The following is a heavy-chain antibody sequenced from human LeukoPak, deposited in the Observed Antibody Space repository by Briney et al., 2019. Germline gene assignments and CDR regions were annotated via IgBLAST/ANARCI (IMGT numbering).Heavy chain of an antibody. J-gene: IGHJ4*02. Sequence: SETLSLTCAVCGGSFSGYYWSWIRQPPGKGVEWMVEMNHSGSTNYNPSLKSRVPISVDTSKNQYSLKLSSATAADTAVYYCARGGWFGFWEYYFDYWGQGTLVTVSS. V-gene: IGHV4-34*01. CDR1: GGSFSGYY. D-gene: IGHD3-10*01. CDR2: MNHSGST. CDR3: ARGGWFGFWEYYFDY.